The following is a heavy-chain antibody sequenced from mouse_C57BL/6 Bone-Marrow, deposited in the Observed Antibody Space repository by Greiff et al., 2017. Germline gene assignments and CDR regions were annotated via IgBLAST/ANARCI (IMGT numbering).Heavy chain of an antibody. CDR1: GFTFSSYT. Sequence: EVQLVESGGGLVKPGGSLKLSCAASGFTFSSYTMSWVRQTPEKRLEWVATISGGGGNTYYPDSVKGRFTISRDNAKNTLYLQMSSLRSEDTALYYCARRWGYYKAMDYWGQGTTLTVSS. J-gene: IGHJ2*01. CDR3: ARRWGYYKAMDY. CDR2: ISGGGGNT. V-gene: IGHV5-9*01. D-gene: IGHD2-3*01.